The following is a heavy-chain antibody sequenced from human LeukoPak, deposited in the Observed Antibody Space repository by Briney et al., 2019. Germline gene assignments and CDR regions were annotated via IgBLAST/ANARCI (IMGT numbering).Heavy chain of an antibody. Sequence: GASVKVSCRASGYTFTSYDINWVRQATGQGLEWMGWMNPNSGNTGYAQKFQGRVTMTRNTSRSTAYMELSSLRSEDTAAYYCAREDYYDSGSFDPWGQGTLVTVSS. CDR1: GYTFTSYD. J-gene: IGHJ5*02. V-gene: IGHV1-8*01. CDR3: AREDYYDSGSFDP. CDR2: MNPNSGNT. D-gene: IGHD3-22*01.